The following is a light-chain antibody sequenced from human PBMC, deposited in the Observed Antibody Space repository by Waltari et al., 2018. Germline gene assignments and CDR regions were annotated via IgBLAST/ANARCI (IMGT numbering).Light chain of an antibody. CDR3: RQYVTSAFA. V-gene: IGKV3-20*01. Sequence: EIVLTQSPGTLSLSPGERATLSCRASQSVSSSYLAWYQQKPGQAPRLLIYGASSRATGSPDRFIGSWSVTELAVTIRRLQSEHFAVYYCRQYVTSAFAFG. CDR1: QSVSSSY. CDR2: GAS. J-gene: IGKJ5*01.